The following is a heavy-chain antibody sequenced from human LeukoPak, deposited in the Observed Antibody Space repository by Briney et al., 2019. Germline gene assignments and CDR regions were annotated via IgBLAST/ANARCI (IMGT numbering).Heavy chain of an antibody. CDR3: ARDKTTVTPGSFDY. CDR1: GYTFTGYY. V-gene: IGHV1-2*02. CDR2: INPNSGGT. Sequence: ASVKVSCKASGYTFTGYYMHWVRQAPGQGLEWMGSINPNSGGTNYAQKFQGRVTMTRDTSISTAYMELSRLRSDDTAVYYCARDKTTVTPGSFDYWGQGTLVTVSS. J-gene: IGHJ4*02. D-gene: IGHD4-17*01.